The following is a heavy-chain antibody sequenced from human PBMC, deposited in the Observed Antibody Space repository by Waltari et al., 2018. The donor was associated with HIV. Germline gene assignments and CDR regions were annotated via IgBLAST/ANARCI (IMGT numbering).Heavy chain of an antibody. CDR1: GFTFSSCG. D-gene: IGHD2-15*01. J-gene: IGHJ4*02. CDR2: IRYDGSNK. Sequence: QVQLVESGGGVVQPGGSLRLSCAASGFTFSSCGTPWVRQAPGKGLEWVAFIRYDGSNKYYADSVKGRFTISRDNSKNTLYLQMNSLRAEDTAVYYCAKDLGGILGDYWGQGTLVTVSS. CDR3: AKDLGGILGDY. V-gene: IGHV3-30*02.